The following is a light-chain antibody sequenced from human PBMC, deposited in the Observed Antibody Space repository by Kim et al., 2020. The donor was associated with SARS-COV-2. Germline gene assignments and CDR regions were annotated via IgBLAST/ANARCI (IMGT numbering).Light chain of an antibody. CDR3: CSYAGSNTFVI. CDR2: EVS. Sequence: QSITISCTGTSRDVGNYNLVSWYQQRPGKAPKLIIFEVSKRPSGVSNRFSGSKSGETASLTISGLQAEDESDYYCCSYAGSNTFVIFGGGTQLTVL. V-gene: IGLV2-23*02. J-gene: IGLJ2*01. CDR1: SRDVGNYNL.